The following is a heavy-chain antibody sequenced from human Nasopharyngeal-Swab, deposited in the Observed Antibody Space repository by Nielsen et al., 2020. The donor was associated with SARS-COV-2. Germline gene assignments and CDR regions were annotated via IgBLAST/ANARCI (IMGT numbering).Heavy chain of an antibody. CDR2: IKSKTDGGTT. V-gene: IGHV3-15*01. J-gene: IGHJ4*02. CDR3: TAHHYYDSSGYGY. CDR1: GFIFSDSA. D-gene: IGHD3-22*01. Sequence: GESLKIPCAASGFIFSDSAIHWVRQASGKGLEWVGRIKSKTDGGTTDYAAPVKGRFTISRDDSKNTLYLQMNSLKTEDTAVYYCTAHHYYDSSGYGYWGQGTLVTVSS.